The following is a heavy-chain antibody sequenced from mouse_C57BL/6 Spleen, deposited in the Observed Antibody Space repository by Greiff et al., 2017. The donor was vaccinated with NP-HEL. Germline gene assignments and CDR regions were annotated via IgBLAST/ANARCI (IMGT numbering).Heavy chain of an antibody. V-gene: IGHV1-26*01. D-gene: IGHD1-1*01. J-gene: IGHJ1*03. CDR1: GYTFTDYY. CDR3: ARVLPRWYFDV. CDR2: INPNNGGT. Sequence: EVQLQQSGPELVKPGASVKISCKASGYTFTDYYMNWVKQSHGKSLEWIGDINPNNGGTSYNQKFKGKATLTVDKSSRTAYMDLRSRTSEASAVYYCARVLPRWYFDVWGTGTTVTVSS.